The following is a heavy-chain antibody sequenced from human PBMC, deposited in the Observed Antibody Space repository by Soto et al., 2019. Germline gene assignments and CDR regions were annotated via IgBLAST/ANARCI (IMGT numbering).Heavy chain of an antibody. CDR2: IIPIFGTA. Sequence: QVQLVQSGAEVKKPGSSVKVSCKASGGTFSSYAISWVRQAPGQGLEWMGGIIPIFGTANYAQKFQGRVTITADESTSTAYMELSSLRSEDTAVYYCASDDTAMSWGTYYDSSGDYYYGMDVWGQGTTVTVSS. D-gene: IGHD3-22*01. J-gene: IGHJ6*02. CDR1: GGTFSSYA. V-gene: IGHV1-69*01. CDR3: ASDDTAMSWGTYYDSSGDYYYGMDV.